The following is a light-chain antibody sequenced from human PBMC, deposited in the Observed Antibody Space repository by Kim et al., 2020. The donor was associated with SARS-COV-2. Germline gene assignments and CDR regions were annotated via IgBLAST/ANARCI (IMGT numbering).Light chain of an antibody. J-gene: IGKJ1*01. CDR1: QSITGW. CDR3: QQYDTYWT. Sequence: SESGGDRVTITCRASQSITGWLAWYQQKPGKAPKRLIYKASSLESEGPSRFSGSGSGTEFTLTISSLQPDDFATYYCQQYDTYWTCGQGTKVDIK. CDR2: KAS. V-gene: IGKV1-5*03.